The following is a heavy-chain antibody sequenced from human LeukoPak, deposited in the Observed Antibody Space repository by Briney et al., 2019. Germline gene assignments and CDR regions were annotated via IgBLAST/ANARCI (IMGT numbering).Heavy chain of an antibody. CDR1: GFTFSSFA. D-gene: IGHD3-22*01. CDR3: AKGGFGYYDSSGPLLLDY. J-gene: IGHJ4*02. Sequence: GGSLRLSCTASGFTFSSFAMSWVRLAPGKGLEWFSYISSSSSTIYYADSVKGRFTISRDNAKNSLYLQMNSLRAEDTAVYYCAKGGFGYYDSSGPLLLDYWGQGTLATVSS. V-gene: IGHV3-48*01. CDR2: ISSSSSTI.